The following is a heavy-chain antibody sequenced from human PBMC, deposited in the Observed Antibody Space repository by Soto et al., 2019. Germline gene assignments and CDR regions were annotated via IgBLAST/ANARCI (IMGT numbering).Heavy chain of an antibody. D-gene: IGHD3-3*01. J-gene: IGHJ6*02. CDR3: ASTDYDFWSGYYIGLVDV. CDR2: IYYSGST. Sequence: SATLSLTCPVACCYISSITYYWAWIRKPPGKGLEWIGSIYYSGSTYYNPSLKSRVTISVDTSKNQFSLKLSSVTAADTAVYYCASTDYDFWSGYYIGLVDVWGQGTTVT. V-gene: IGHV4-39*01. CDR1: CCYISSITYY.